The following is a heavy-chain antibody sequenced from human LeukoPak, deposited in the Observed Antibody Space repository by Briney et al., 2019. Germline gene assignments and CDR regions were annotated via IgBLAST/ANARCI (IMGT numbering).Heavy chain of an antibody. J-gene: IGHJ4*02. CDR2: IYYSGST. Sequence: SETLSLTCTVSGGSISSYYWSWIRQPPGKGLEWIGYIYYSGSTNYNPSLKSRVTISVDTSKNQFSLKLSSVTAADTAVYYCARGLGVEAAAGYFDYWGQGTLVTVSS. D-gene: IGHD6-13*01. CDR3: ARGLGVEAAAGYFDY. V-gene: IGHV4-59*01. CDR1: GGSISSYY.